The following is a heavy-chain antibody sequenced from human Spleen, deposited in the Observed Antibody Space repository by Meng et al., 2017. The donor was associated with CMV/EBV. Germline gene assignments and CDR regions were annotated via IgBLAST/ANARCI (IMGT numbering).Heavy chain of an antibody. V-gene: IGHV3-21*04. J-gene: IGHJ4*02. CDR3: AKYQLPSGRISGGRFDC. D-gene: IGHD2-2*01. Sequence: GESLKISCAASGFTFSDYNMNWVRQAPGKGLEWVSSISSSSNYTYYADSVKGRFTISRDKSKNTVFLQMNSLRAEDTAVYYCAKYQLPSGRISGGRFDCWGQGTLVTVSS. CDR1: GFTFSDYN. CDR2: ISSSSNYT.